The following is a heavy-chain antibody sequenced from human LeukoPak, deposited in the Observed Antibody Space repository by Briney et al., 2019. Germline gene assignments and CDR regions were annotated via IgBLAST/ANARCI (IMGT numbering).Heavy chain of an antibody. Sequence: GGSLRLSCAASGFTFSSYAMSWVRQAPGKGLEWVAGLSGSGGGTNYADSVQGRFTISRDNPKNTLYLQVNSLRAEDTAVYFCAKRGVVIRVFLVGFHKEAYYFDSWGQGALVTVSS. V-gene: IGHV3-23*01. CDR3: AKRGVVIRVFLVGFHKEAYYFDS. D-gene: IGHD3-10*01. CDR1: GFTFSSYA. J-gene: IGHJ4*02. CDR2: LSGSGGGT.